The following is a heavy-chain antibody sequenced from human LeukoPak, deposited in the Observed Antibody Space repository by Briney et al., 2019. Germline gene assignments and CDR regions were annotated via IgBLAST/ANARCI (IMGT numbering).Heavy chain of an antibody. CDR1: GFTFSSYW. J-gene: IGHJ6*03. Sequence: GSLRLSCAASGFTFSSYWMSWVRQPPGKGLEWIGEINHSGSTNYNPSLKSRVTISVDTSKNQFSLKLSSVTAADTAVYYCARQTGYSSGWSNYYYYYMDVWGKGTTVTISS. CDR2: INHSGST. D-gene: IGHD6-19*01. V-gene: IGHV4-34*01. CDR3: ARQTGYSSGWSNYYYYYMDV.